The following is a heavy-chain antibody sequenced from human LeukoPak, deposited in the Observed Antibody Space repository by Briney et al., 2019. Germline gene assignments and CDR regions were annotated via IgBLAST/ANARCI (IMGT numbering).Heavy chain of an antibody. CDR2: ISGSGGST. D-gene: IGHD2-21*02. Sequence: GGSPRLSCAASGFTFSSYAMSWVRQAPGKGLEWVSAISGSGGSTYYADSVKGRFTISRDNSKNTLYLQMNSLRAEDTAVYYCAKPLAYCGGDCSAGFDYWGQGTLVTVSS. CDR1: GFTFSSYA. CDR3: AKPLAYCGGDCSAGFDY. V-gene: IGHV3-23*01. J-gene: IGHJ4*02.